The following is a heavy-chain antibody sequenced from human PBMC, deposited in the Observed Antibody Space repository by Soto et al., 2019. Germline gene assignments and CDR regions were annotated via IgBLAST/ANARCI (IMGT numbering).Heavy chain of an antibody. V-gene: IGHV3-33*01. J-gene: IGHJ3*02. CDR3: ARTHKSIAVGAFDI. D-gene: IGHD6-19*01. CDR1: GFTFSDYG. CDR2: IWYDGSNE. Sequence: QVQLVGSGGGVVQPGRSLRLSCAASGFTFSDYGMHWVRPAPGKGLEWVAVIWYDGSNEYYADSVKGRFTVSRDSSKNIVYLQMNSLRAEDTAVYYCARTHKSIAVGAFDIWGQGTMVTVSS.